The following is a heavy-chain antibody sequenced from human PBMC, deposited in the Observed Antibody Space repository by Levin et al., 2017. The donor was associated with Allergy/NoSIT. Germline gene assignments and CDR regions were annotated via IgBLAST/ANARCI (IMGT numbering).Heavy chain of an antibody. CDR1: GFTFSDYY. V-gene: IGHV3-11*03. CDR2: ISSSSSYT. J-gene: IGHJ4*02. D-gene: IGHD6-19*01. CDR3: ARTSSGPYYFDY. Sequence: GGSLRLSCAASGFTFSDYYMSWIRQAPGKGLEWVSYISSSSSYTNYADSVKGRFTISRDNAKNSLYLQMNSLRAEDTAVYYCARTSSGPYYFDYWGQGTLVTVSS.